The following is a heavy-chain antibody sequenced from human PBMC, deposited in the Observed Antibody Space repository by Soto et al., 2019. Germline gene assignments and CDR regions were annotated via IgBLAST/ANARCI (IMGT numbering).Heavy chain of an antibody. V-gene: IGHV3-23*01. D-gene: IGHD6-19*01. Sequence: EVQLLESGGGLVQPGGSLRLSCAASGFTFSSYAMSWVRQAPGKGLEWVSTIISSGCSTYYADSVKGRFTISGDNPKNSMYLQLTGVGGADTAVYYCAKGRETPSGGVIYTSGWLSSWGQGALLTVSS. CDR3: AKGRETPSGGVIYTSGWLSS. J-gene: IGHJ5*02. CDR1: GFTFSSYA. CDR2: IISSGCST.